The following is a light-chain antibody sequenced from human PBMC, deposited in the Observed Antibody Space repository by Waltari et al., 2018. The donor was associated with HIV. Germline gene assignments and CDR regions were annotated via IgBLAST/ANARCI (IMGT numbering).Light chain of an antibody. J-gene: IGKJ1*01. CDR2: GAS. V-gene: IGKV3D-7*01. CDR3: QQDYNLPWT. Sequence: EIVMTQSPDTLSLSPGERATLSCRASQSVSSTYLCWYQQKPGQAPRLLIYGASTRATGIPARFSGSGSGTDFTLTISSLQPEDFAVYYCQQDYNLPWTFGQGTKVEIK. CDR1: QSVSSTY.